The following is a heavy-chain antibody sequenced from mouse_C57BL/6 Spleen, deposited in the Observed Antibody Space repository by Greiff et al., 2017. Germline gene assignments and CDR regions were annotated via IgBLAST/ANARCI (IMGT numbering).Heavy chain of an antibody. CDR3: ARAFTTVPIDY. J-gene: IGHJ2*01. D-gene: IGHD1-1*01. CDR2: IYPGDGDT. Sequence: VQLQQSGAELVKPGASVKISCKASGYAFSSYWMNWVKQRPGKGLEWIGQIYPGDGDTNYNGKFKGKATLTADKSSSTAYMQLSSLTSEDSAVYFCARAFTTVPIDYWGQGTTLTVSS. CDR1: GYAFSSYW. V-gene: IGHV1-80*01.